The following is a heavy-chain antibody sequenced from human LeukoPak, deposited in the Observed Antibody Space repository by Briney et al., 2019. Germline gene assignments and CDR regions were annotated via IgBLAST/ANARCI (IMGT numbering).Heavy chain of an antibody. CDR3: ARAASDSSAWREKNGVFDN. Sequence: GGSLRLSCAASGFTFDDYGMSWVRQAPGKGLEWVAVISYDGSNKYYADSVKGRFTISRDNSKNTLYLQMNSLRAEDTAVYYCARAASDSSAWREKNGVFDNWGQGTLVTVSS. D-gene: IGHD6-19*01. V-gene: IGHV3-30*03. CDR2: ISYDGSNK. J-gene: IGHJ4*02. CDR1: GFTFDDYG.